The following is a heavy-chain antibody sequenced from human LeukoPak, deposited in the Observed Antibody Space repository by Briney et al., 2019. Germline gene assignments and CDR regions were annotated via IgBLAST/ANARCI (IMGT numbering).Heavy chain of an antibody. CDR1: GYTFTSYG. D-gene: IGHD3-10*01. CDR2: ISAYNGNT. J-gene: IGHJ4*02. CDR3: AGVVYGSGRMPFDY. V-gene: IGHV1-18*04. Sequence: GASVKVSCKASGYTFTSYGISWVRQAPGQGLEWMGWISAYNGNTNYAQKLQGRVTMTTDTSTSTAYMELRSLRSDDTAVYYCAGVVYGSGRMPFDYWGQGTLVTVSS.